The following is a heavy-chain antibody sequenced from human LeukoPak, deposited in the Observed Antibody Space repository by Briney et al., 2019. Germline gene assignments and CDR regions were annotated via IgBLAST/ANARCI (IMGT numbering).Heavy chain of an antibody. Sequence: SETLSLTCTVSGGSISSSSYYWGWIRQPPGKGLEWIGSIYYSGSTYYNPSLKSRVTISVDTSKNQFSLKLSSVTAADTAVYYCARDHPHYYDSSGYSYYFDYWGQGTLVTVSS. CDR3: ARDHPHYYDSSGYSYYFDY. V-gene: IGHV4-39*02. CDR2: IYYSGST. CDR1: GGSISSSSYY. J-gene: IGHJ4*02. D-gene: IGHD3-22*01.